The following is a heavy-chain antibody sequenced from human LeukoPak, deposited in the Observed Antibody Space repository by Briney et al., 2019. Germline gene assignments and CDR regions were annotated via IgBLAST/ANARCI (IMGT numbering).Heavy chain of an antibody. CDR1: GFTFSSYG. Sequence: GGSLRLSCGASGFTFSSYGMHWVRQAPGKGLEWVAVISYDGSNKYYADSVKGRFTISRDNSKNTLYLQMNSLRAEDTAVYYCAKDYSAYGEYGHDTWGQGTLVTVSS. J-gene: IGHJ5*02. D-gene: IGHD4-17*01. V-gene: IGHV3-30*18. CDR3: AKDYSAYGEYGHDT. CDR2: ISYDGSNK.